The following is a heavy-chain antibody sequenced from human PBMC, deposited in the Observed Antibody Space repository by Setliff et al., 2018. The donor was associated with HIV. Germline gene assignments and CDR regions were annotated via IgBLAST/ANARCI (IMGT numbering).Heavy chain of an antibody. Sequence: SETLSLTCTVSGGSINSTSYYWGWIRQPAGKGLEWIGRINTSGNTNYNPSLKSRVTMSVDTSKNQFSLKLTSVTAADTAVYYCARIGSGWSVGWFDPWGQGTLVTVSS. D-gene: IGHD6-13*01. CDR1: GGSINSTSYY. CDR2: INTSGNT. J-gene: IGHJ5*02. V-gene: IGHV4-61*02. CDR3: ARIGSGWSVGWFDP.